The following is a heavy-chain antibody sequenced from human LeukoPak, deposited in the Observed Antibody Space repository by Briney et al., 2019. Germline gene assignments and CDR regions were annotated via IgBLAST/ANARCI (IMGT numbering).Heavy chain of an antibody. Sequence: SETLSLTCSVSGGSISSYYWSWIRQPPGKGLEWIGYMHYSGSTNYNPSLKSRVTISVDTSKNQISLKLSSVTAADTAVYYCARRNGGNWCDPWGQGTLVTVSS. CDR1: GGSISSYY. CDR2: MHYSGST. J-gene: IGHJ5*02. CDR3: ARRNGGNWCDP. D-gene: IGHD3-16*01. V-gene: IGHV4-59*08.